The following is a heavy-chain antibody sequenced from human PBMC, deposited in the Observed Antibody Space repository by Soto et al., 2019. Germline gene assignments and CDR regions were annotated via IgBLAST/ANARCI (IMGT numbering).Heavy chain of an antibody. CDR3: ARDPQSGYYGSGSSFYFDY. D-gene: IGHD3-10*01. CDR1: GYTFTGYY. J-gene: IGHJ4*01. CDR2: INPNSGTT. Sequence: ASVKVSCKASGYTFTGYYMHWVRQAPGQGLDWMGIINPNSGTTAYAQKFRGRVTMTRDTSTSTVYMELSSLTSEDTAVYYCARDPQSGYYGSGSSFYFDYWGQGTQVTVSS. V-gene: IGHV1-46*03.